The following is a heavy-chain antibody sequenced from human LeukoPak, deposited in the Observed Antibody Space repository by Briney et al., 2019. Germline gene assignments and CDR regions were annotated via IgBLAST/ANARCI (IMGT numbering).Heavy chain of an antibody. D-gene: IGHD2-2*01. V-gene: IGHV1-3*03. CDR3: ARAVVVVPAAMYASYFDY. CDR2: INAGNGNT. CDR1: GYTFTSYA. Sequence: ASVTVSCKASGYTFTSYAMHWVRQAPGQRLEWMGWINAGNGNTKYSQEFQGRVTITRDTSASTAYMELSSLRSEDMAVYYCARAVVVVPAAMYASYFDYWGQGTLVIVSS. J-gene: IGHJ4*02.